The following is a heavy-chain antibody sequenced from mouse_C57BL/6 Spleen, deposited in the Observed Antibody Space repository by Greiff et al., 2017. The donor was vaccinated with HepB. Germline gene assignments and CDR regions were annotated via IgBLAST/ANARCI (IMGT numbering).Heavy chain of an antibody. CDR1: GYAFSSSW. J-gene: IGHJ1*03. V-gene: IGHV1-82*01. Sequence: VKLVESGPELVKPGASVKISCKASGYAFSSSWMNWVKQRPGKGLEWIGRIYPGDGDTNYNGKFKGKATLTADKSSSTAYMQLSSLTSEDSAVYFCARDTTVVDWYFDVWGTGTTVTVSS. D-gene: IGHD1-1*01. CDR3: ARDTTVVDWYFDV. CDR2: IYPGDGDT.